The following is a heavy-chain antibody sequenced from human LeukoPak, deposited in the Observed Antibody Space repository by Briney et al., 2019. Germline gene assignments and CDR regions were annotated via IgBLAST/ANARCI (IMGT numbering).Heavy chain of an antibody. CDR2: ISDSGTL. V-gene: IGHV3-23*01. Sequence: GASLRLSCAASGIILTNYAVSWVRQAPGKGLEWVAAISDSGTLDYADSVRGRFIIPRDISKKMVHLQMNSLRAEDTAIYYCAKVNWARYTDRDDYWGRGTLVTVSS. D-gene: IGHD5-24*01. CDR3: AKVNWARYTDRDDY. J-gene: IGHJ4*01. CDR1: GIILTNYA.